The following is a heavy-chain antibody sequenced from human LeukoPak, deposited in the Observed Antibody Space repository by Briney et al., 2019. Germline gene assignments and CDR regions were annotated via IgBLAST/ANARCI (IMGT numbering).Heavy chain of an antibody. V-gene: IGHV1-69*13. D-gene: IGHD7-27*01. J-gene: IGHJ5*02. CDR2: IIPDLRTT. Sequence: SVKVSCKAPGGTFRTLSIRWVRPAPGQGLEWMGGIIPDLRTTNSAQNLQGRLSITADESISTAYMELSSLRSGDTALYFCPRDLGARYTYGENLFDQGAEGTLVTVPS. CDR1: GGTFRTLS. CDR3: PRDLGARYTYGENLFDQ.